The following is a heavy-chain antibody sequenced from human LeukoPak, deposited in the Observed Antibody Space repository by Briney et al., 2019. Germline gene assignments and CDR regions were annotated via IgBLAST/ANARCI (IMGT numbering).Heavy chain of an antibody. D-gene: IGHD5-18*01. CDR3: ARAEGYSYGLLWFDY. J-gene: IGHJ4*02. CDR2: IYYSGST. CDR1: GGSISSGGYY. Sequence: SETLSLTCTVSGGSISSGGYYWSWIRQHPGTGLEWIGYIYYSGSTYYNPSLKSRVTISVDTSKNQFSLKLSSVTAADTAVYYCARAEGYSYGLLWFDYWGQGTLVTVSS. V-gene: IGHV4-31*03.